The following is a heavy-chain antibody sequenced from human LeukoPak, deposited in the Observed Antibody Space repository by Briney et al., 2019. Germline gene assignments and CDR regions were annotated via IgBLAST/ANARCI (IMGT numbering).Heavy chain of an antibody. CDR3: AGDKTTGGWYEFDY. V-gene: IGHV3-23*01. Sequence: GGTLRLSCAASGFTFSSYGMSWVRQAPGKGLEWVSAISGSGGSGGNTHYADSVKGRFTISRDTSKNTVSLQMNSLRAEDTAVYYCAGDKTTGGWYEFDYWGQGTLVTVSS. D-gene: IGHD6-19*01. CDR1: GFTFSSYG. CDR2: ISGSGGSGGNT. J-gene: IGHJ4*02.